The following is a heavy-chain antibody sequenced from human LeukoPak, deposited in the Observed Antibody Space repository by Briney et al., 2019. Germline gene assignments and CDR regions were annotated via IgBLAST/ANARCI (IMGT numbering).Heavy chain of an antibody. Sequence: SETLSLTCAVYGGSFSGYYWRWIRQPPGKGLEWIGEINHSGSTNYNPSLKSRVTISVDTPKTQFSLKLSSVTAADTAVYYCARGGSGYYYYYYYYMDVWGKGTTVTVSS. CDR3: ARGGSGYYYYYYYYMDV. D-gene: IGHD3-22*01. CDR2: INHSGST. CDR1: GGSFSGYY. J-gene: IGHJ6*03. V-gene: IGHV4-34*01.